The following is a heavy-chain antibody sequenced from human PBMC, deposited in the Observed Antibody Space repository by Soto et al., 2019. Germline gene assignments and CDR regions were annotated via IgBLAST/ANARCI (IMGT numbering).Heavy chain of an antibody. CDR2: ISYDGSNK. D-gene: IGHD5-12*01. CDR3: AKEYSGYDHFDY. Sequence: QVQLVESGGGVVQPGRSLRLSCAASGFTFSSYDMHWVRQAPGKGLEWVAVISYDGSNKYYADSVKGRFTISRANSKDTLYRQMNSLRAEDTAVYYCAKEYSGYDHFDYWGQGTLVTVSS. V-gene: IGHV3-30*18. J-gene: IGHJ4*02. CDR1: GFTFSSYD.